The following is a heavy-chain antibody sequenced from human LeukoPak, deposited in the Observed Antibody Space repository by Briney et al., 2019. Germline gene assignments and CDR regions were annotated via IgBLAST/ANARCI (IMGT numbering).Heavy chain of an antibody. V-gene: IGHV3-11*04. Sequence: GGSLRLSCAASGFTFSDYYWSWIRQAPGKGLEWVSYIISSRSTIYYADSVKGRFTVSRDNAKNSLYLQMNSVRAEDAAVYYCARGWLPDYWGQGTPVTVSS. CDR1: GFTFSDYY. CDR3: ARGWLPDY. CDR2: IISSRSTI. J-gene: IGHJ4*02. D-gene: IGHD6-19*01.